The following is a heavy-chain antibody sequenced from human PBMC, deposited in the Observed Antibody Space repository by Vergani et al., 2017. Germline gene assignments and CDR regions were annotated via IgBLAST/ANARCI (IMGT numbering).Heavy chain of an antibody. CDR2: IYCSGST. Sequence: QVQLQQWGAGLLKPSETLSLTCAVYGGSFSGYYWSWIRQPPGKGLEWIGYIYCSGSTYYNPSLKSRVTISVDTSKNQFSLKLSSVTAADTAVYYCATYPAGYSGYEPLGYWGQGTLVTVSS. CDR1: GGSFSGYY. D-gene: IGHD5-12*01. V-gene: IGHV4-34*01. CDR3: ATYPAGYSGYEPLGY. J-gene: IGHJ4*02.